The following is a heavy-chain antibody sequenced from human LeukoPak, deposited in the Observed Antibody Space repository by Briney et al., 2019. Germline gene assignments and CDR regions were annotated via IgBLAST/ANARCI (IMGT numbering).Heavy chain of an antibody. D-gene: IGHD3-22*01. CDR2: IIPIFGTA. CDR1: GGTFSSYA. CDR3: ARDYYDSKLYNWFDP. V-gene: IGHV1-69*06. J-gene: IGHJ5*02. Sequence: ASVKVSCKASGGTFSSYAISWVRQAPGQGLEWMGGIIPIFGTANYAQKFQGRVTITADKSTSTAYMELSSLRSGDTAVYYCARDYYDSKLYNWFDPWGQGTLVTVSS.